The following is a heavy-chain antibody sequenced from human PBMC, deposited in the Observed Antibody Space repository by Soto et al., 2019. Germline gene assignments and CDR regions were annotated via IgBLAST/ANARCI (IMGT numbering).Heavy chain of an antibody. Sequence: SETLSLTCAVSGGSISSSNWWSWVRQPPGKGLEWIGEIYHSGSTNYNPSLKSRVTISVDKSKNQFSLKLSSVTAADTAVYYCARESRMTTGGGYYYGMDVWGQGTTVTVSS. CDR3: ARESRMTTGGGYYYGMDV. J-gene: IGHJ6*02. V-gene: IGHV4-4*02. CDR1: GGSISSSNW. D-gene: IGHD4-4*01. CDR2: IYHSGST.